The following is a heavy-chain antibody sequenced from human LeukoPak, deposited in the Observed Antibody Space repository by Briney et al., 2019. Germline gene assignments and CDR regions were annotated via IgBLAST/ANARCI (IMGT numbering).Heavy chain of an antibody. V-gene: IGHV1-8*01. CDR3: AREGYSSSWYDYNWFDP. CDR2: MNPNSGNT. Sequence: GASVKVSCKASGYTFTSYDINWVRQATGQGLEWMGWMNPNSGNTGYAQKFQGRVTMTRNTSISTAYMELSSLRSEDTAVYYCAREGYSSSWYDYNWFDPWGQGTLVTVSS. D-gene: IGHD6-13*01. J-gene: IGHJ5*02. CDR1: GYTFTSYD.